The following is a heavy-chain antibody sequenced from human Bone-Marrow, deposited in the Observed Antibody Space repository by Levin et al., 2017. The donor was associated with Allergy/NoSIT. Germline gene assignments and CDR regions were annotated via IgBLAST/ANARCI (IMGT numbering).Heavy chain of an antibody. D-gene: IGHD3-10*02. CDR2: ISYTGSNK. CDR1: GFTFSTYA. CDR3: ARDLQTYVGMDV. Sequence: GGSLRLSCAASGFTFSTYAMHWVRQAPGKGLEWVAVISYTGSNKYYADSVKGRFTISRDNSKNTLYLQMNSLRAEDTAVYYCARDLQTYVGMDVWGQGTTVTVSS. V-gene: IGHV3-30-3*01. J-gene: IGHJ6*02.